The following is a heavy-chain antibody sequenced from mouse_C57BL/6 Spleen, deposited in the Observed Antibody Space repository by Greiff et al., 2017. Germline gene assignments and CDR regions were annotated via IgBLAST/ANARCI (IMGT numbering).Heavy chain of an antibody. J-gene: IGHJ3*01. Sequence: ESGPGLVKPSQSLSLTCSVTGYSITSGYYWNWIRQFPGNKLEWMGYISYDGSNNYNPSLKNRISITRDTSKNQFFLKLNSVTTEDTATYYCASDTTVVPFAYWGQGTLVTVSA. D-gene: IGHD1-1*01. CDR3: ASDTTVVPFAY. CDR1: GYSITSGYY. CDR2: ISYDGSN. V-gene: IGHV3-6*01.